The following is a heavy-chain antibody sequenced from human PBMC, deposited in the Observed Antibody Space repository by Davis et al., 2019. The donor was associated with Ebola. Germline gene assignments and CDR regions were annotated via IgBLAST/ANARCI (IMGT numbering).Heavy chain of an antibody. CDR2: IIPIFGTA. V-gene: IGHV1-69*13. CDR1: GGTFSSYA. Sequence: SVKVSCKASGGTFSSYAISWVRQAPGQRLEWMGGIIPIFGTANYAQKFQGRVTITADESTSTAYMELSSLRSEDTAVYYCARRLVGATYAFDIWGQGTMVTVSS. CDR3: ARRLVGATYAFDI. D-gene: IGHD1-26*01. J-gene: IGHJ3*02.